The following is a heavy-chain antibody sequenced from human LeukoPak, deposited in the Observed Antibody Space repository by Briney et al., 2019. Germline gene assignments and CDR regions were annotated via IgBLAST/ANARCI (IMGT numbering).Heavy chain of an antibody. Sequence: GGSLRLSCAASGSTFKTSYMSWVRQAPGKRPEWISFISSGGYTIYYADSVRGRFTISRDNAKNSLFLQMNSLRAEDTAVYYCARDLEDYSNYYYYYYMDVWGKGTTVTVSS. J-gene: IGHJ6*03. V-gene: IGHV3-11*04. CDR3: ARDLEDYSNYYYYYYMDV. CDR1: GSTFKTSY. D-gene: IGHD4-11*01. CDR2: ISSGGYTI.